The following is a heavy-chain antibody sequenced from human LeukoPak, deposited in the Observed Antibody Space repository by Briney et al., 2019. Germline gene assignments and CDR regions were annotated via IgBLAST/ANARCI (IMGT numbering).Heavy chain of an antibody. J-gene: IGHJ4*02. V-gene: IGHV4-59*08. Sequence: PSETLSLTCTVSGGSISNYYWSWIRQPPGKGLEWIGYIYYSGSTKYNPSLKSRVTISVDTSKSHFYMKLTSATAADTAVYYCARHLVAVPGSDHWGQGTLVTVSS. D-gene: IGHD6-19*01. CDR1: GGSISNYY. CDR3: ARHLVAVPGSDH. CDR2: IYYSGST.